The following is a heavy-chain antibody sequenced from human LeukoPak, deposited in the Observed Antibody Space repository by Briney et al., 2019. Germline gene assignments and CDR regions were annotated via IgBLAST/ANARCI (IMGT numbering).Heavy chain of an antibody. CDR1: GYTFTSYD. V-gene: IGHV1-8*01. CDR2: MNPNSGNT. Sequence: ASVKVSCKASGYTFTSYDINWVRQATGQGLEWMGWMNPNSGNTGYAQKFQGRVTITADESTSTAHMELSSLRSEDTAVNYCASNGVCSSTGCLDYYYYYYMDVWGKGTTVTVSS. D-gene: IGHD2-2*01. J-gene: IGHJ6*03. CDR3: ASNGVCSSTGCLDYYYYYYMDV.